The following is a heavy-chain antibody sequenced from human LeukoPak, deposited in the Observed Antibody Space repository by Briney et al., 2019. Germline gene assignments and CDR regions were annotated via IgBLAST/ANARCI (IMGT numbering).Heavy chain of an antibody. CDR1: GGSISSGYW. V-gene: IGHV4-4*02. J-gene: IGHJ4*02. CDR3: ATYGPTSGGHTFEY. D-gene: IGHD2-15*01. Sequence: KASETLSLTCAVSGGSISSGYWWSWVRQPPMKGLEWIGEIIDSGSTNYNPSLKGRITISLDKTKNQFSLNVNSVTAADTAVYYCATYGPTSGGHTFEYWGQGILVTVSS. CDR2: IIDSGST.